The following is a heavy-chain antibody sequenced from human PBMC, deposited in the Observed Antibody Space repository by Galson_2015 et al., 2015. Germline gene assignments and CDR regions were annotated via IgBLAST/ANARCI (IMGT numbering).Heavy chain of an antibody. CDR1: CDRVSSNSAA. V-gene: IGHV6-1*01. D-gene: IGHD3-22*01. CDR2: AYYRSKRYT. CDR3: RRDSDVYYDASV. Sequence: CAIPCDRVSSNSAAMNSISQSPSRRVEWLGRAYYRSKRYTDYAVSVKGRVTINPDRSENQFSLQLDSVTPDDTAVYYCRRDSDVYYDASVWGQGTLVTVSS. J-gene: IGHJ4*02.